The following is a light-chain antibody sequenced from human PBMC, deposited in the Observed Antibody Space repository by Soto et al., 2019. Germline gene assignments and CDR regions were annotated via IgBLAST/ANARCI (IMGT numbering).Light chain of an antibody. CDR2: EVF. CDR1: ISDVGGYNY. J-gene: IGLJ2*01. V-gene: IGLV2-14*01. CDR3: TSYAGTAPHVV. Sequence: QSALTQPASVSGSPGQSITISCTGTISDVGGYNYVSWYQHHPGKAPNLMIYEVFNRRSGVSNRFSGSRSGNTASLTISGLQAEDEGDYYCTSYAGTAPHVVFGGGTKLTVL.